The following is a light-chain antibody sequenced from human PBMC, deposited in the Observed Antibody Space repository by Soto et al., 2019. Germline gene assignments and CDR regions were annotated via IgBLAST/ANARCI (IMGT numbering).Light chain of an antibody. CDR1: NNDVGGYNY. CDR2: EVS. V-gene: IGLV2-8*01. Sequence: QSVLTQPPSASGSPGQSVTISCTGTNNDVGGYNYVSWYQQHPGKAPKVIIYEVSKRPSGVPDRFSGSKSGNTASLTVSGLQAEDEADYYCSSNAGSSSTYVFGTGTKLTVL. J-gene: IGLJ1*01. CDR3: SSNAGSSSTYV.